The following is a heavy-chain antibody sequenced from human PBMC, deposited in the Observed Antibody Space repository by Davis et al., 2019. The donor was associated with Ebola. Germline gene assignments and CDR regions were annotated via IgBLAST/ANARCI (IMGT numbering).Heavy chain of an antibody. CDR1: GGSISSSSYY. Sequence: SETLSLTCTVSGGSISSSSYYWGWIRQPPGKGLEWIGSIYYSGSTYYNPSLKSRVTISVDTSKNQFSLKLSSVTAADTAVYYCARVGLLWFGELLFHYYYGMDVWGQGTTVTVSS. CDR2: IYYSGST. CDR3: ARVGLLWFGELLFHYYYGMDV. J-gene: IGHJ6*02. D-gene: IGHD3-10*01. V-gene: IGHV4-39*01.